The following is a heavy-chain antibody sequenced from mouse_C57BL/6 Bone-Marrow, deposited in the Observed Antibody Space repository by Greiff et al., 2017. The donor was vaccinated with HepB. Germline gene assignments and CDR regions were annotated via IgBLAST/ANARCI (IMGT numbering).Heavy chain of an antibody. CDR1: GFTFSSYG. CDR3: ARHEYYGSSFDD. Sequence: EVQGVESGGDLVKPGGSLKLSCAASGFTFSSYGMSWVRQTPDKRLEWVATISSGGSYTYYPDSVKGRFTISRDNAKNTLYLQMSSLKSEDTAMYYCARHEYYGSSFDDWGKGTTLTVSS. CDR2: ISSGGSYT. V-gene: IGHV5-6*01. D-gene: IGHD1-1*01. J-gene: IGHJ2*01.